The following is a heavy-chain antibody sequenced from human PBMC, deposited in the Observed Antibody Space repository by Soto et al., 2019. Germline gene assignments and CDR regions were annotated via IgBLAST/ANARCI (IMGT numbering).Heavy chain of an antibody. D-gene: IGHD3-10*01. J-gene: IGHJ6*03. V-gene: IGHV1-46*03. CDR3: GRVFRSGSVYYYMDV. CDR1: GYTFTSYY. Sequence: QVQLVQSGAEVKKPGASVKVSCKASGYTFTSYYMHWVRQAPGQGLEWMGIINPSGGSTSYAQEFQVRVTMTRDTSTSTVYMELSSLSSEDTAVYYCGRVFRSGSVYYYMDVWGKGTTVTFSS. CDR2: INPSGGST.